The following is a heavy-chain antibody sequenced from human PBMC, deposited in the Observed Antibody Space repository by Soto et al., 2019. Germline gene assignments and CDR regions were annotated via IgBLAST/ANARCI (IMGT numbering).Heavy chain of an antibody. V-gene: IGHV3-23*01. D-gene: IGHD2-2*01. CDR3: AKDARLGCSSISCLGH. Sequence: GGSLRLSCAASGFTFSSYAMSWVRQAPGKGLEWVSAISGSGGSTYYADSVKGRFTISRDNSKNTLYLQMNSLRAEDTALYYCAKDARLGCSSISCLGHWGQGTLVTVSS. J-gene: IGHJ4*02. CDR1: GFTFSSYA. CDR2: ISGSGGST.